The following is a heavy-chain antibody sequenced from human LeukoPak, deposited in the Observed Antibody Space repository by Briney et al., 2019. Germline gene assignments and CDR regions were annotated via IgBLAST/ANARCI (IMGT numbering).Heavy chain of an antibody. CDR2: IYYSGST. CDR3: ARHGDSSGYNDPYNWFDP. D-gene: IGHD3-22*01. CDR1: GGSISSSSYY. J-gene: IGHJ5*02. Sequence: PSETLSLTCTVSGGSISSSSYYWGWIRQPPGKGLEWIGSIYYSGSTYYNPSLRSRVTISVDTSKNQFSLKLSSVTAADTAVYYCARHGDSSGYNDPYNWFDPWGQGTLVTVSS. V-gene: IGHV4-39*01.